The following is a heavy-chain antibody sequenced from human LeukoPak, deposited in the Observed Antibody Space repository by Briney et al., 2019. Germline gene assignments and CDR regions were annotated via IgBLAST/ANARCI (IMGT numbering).Heavy chain of an antibody. J-gene: IGHJ4*02. CDR1: GFTFSSYA. V-gene: IGHV3-23*01. CDR2: ISDSGGST. CDR3: AKDSRQYYYDSSGYPYYFDY. Sequence: GGSLRLSCAASGFTFSSYAMSWVRQAPGKGLEWVSAISDSGGSTYYADSVKGRFTISRDNSKNTLYLQMNSLRAEDTAVYYCAKDSRQYYYDSSGYPYYFDYWGQGTLVTVSS. D-gene: IGHD3-22*01.